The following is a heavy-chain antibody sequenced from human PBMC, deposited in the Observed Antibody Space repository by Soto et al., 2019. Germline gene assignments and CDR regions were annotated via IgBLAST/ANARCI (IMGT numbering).Heavy chain of an antibody. CDR2: INPNSGGT. D-gene: IGHD2-2*01. CDR1: GYTFTGYY. V-gene: IGHV1-2*02. J-gene: IGHJ4*02. CDR3: ARKEDIVVVPAAMSTFPFDY. Sequence: QVQLVQSGAEVKKPGASVKVSCKASGYTFTGYYMHWVRQAPGQGLEWMGWINPNSGGTNYAQKFQGRVTMTRDTSISTAYMELSRLRSDDTAVYYCARKEDIVVVPAAMSTFPFDYWGQGTLVTVSS.